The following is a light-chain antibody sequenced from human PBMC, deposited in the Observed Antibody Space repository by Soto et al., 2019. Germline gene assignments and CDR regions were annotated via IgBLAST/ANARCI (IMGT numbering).Light chain of an antibody. CDR3: QQTYTYPNS. J-gene: IGKJ1*01. CDR1: QAISNY. CDR2: AAS. Sequence: DIQMTQSPSSLSASVGDRVTITCRSSQAISNYVSWYQQEPRKAPRLLIYAASSLQSGVPSRFSGSGSGTDFTLTSSGLQPEDFGTYFCQQTYTYPNSFGQGTKVEIK. V-gene: IGKV1-39*01.